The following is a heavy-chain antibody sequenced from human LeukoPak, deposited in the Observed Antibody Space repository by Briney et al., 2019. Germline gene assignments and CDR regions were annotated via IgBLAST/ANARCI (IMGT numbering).Heavy chain of an antibody. Sequence: GESLKISCKVSGYSFTTYWIGWVRHMPGKGLEWMGIIYPDDSDTRYSPSFQGQVTISVDKSINTAYLHWSSLKASDTAMYYCARHDQGLQLYYLDYWGQGTLVTVSS. CDR1: GYSFTTYW. J-gene: IGHJ4*02. CDR2: IYPDDSDT. V-gene: IGHV5-51*01. D-gene: IGHD2-21*02. CDR3: ARHDQGLQLYYLDY.